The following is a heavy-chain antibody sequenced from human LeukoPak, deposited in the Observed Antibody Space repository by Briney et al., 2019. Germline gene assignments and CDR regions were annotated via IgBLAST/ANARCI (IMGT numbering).Heavy chain of an antibody. CDR3: ASLNPSRYCSSTSCRTYFDY. D-gene: IGHD2-2*01. V-gene: IGHV3-23*01. CDR1: GFTFSSYA. Sequence: GGSLRLSCAASGFTFSSYAMSWVRQAPGKGLEWVSAISGSGGSTYYADSVKGRFAISRDNSKNTLYLQMNSLRAEDTAVYYCASLNPSRYCSSTSCRTYFDYWGQGTLVTVSS. J-gene: IGHJ4*02. CDR2: ISGSGGST.